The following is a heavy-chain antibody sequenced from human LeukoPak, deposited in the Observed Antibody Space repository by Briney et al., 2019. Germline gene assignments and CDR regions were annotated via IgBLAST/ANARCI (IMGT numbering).Heavy chain of an antibody. D-gene: IGHD3-10*01. J-gene: IGHJ4*02. CDR2: ISNDGSKK. V-gene: IGHV3-30*03. Sequence: GRSLRLSCAASGFTFSSFVMHWLRQAPGKGLEWVAVISNDGSKKYYADSVKGRFTISRDNSRSTLYLQMNSLRPEDTAIYYCAREGYYGSGSPPSLYFDYWGQGTLVTVSS. CDR1: GFTFSSFV. CDR3: AREGYYGSGSPPSLYFDY.